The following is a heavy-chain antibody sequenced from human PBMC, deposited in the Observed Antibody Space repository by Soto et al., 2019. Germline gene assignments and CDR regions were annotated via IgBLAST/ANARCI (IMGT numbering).Heavy chain of an antibody. CDR2: IKRKIDGETT. V-gene: IGHV3-15*01. CDR3: AADRYCSSNTCPGAFDI. D-gene: IGHD2-2*01. Sequence: EGQLLESGGDLAEPGGSLRLSCAASGFAFTHVWMTWVRQAPGRGLEWVGRIKRKIDGETTNYAAPVKGRFTISRDDSKNTLYLQMNSLKTDDSAVYYCAADRYCSSNTCPGAFDIWGQGTTV. CDR1: GFAFTHVW. J-gene: IGHJ3*02.